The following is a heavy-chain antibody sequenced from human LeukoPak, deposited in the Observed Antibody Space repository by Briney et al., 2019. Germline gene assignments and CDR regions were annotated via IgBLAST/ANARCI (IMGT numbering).Heavy chain of an antibody. CDR2: ITKDGREK. V-gene: IGHV3-7*01. CDR1: EFTFTDSW. J-gene: IGHJ2*01. CDR3: ARGHWFIGL. Sequence: GGSLRLSCAPSEFTFTDSWMTCVRHSRRNRLAWVACITKDGREKFYLASVTGRFTTSRDKAKTSLYLQMHDLRVEDTAVYYCARGHWFIGLWGRGNLVTVSS.